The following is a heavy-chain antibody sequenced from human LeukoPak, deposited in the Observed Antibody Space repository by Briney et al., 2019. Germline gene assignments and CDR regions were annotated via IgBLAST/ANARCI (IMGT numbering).Heavy chain of an antibody. Sequence: ASVKVSCKASGYTFTGYYMHWVRHAPGQGLEWMGWLSGYNGNTNYAQKFQGRVTMTTDTSTSTAYLELRRLRSDDTAIYYCAREFCSGGGCYYYGMDVWGQGTTVTVS. V-gene: IGHV1-18*04. J-gene: IGHJ6*02. D-gene: IGHD2-15*01. CDR3: AREFCSGGGCYYYGMDV. CDR2: LSGYNGNT. CDR1: GYTFTGYY.